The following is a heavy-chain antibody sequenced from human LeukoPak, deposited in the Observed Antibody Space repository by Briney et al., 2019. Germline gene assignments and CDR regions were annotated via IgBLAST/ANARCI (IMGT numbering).Heavy chain of an antibody. CDR2: ISYDGSNK. D-gene: IGHD2-15*01. V-gene: IGHV3-30*04. CDR3: ARDAGYCSGGSCYHRFHFDY. CDR1: GFTFSSYA. J-gene: IGHJ4*02. Sequence: GGSLRLSCAASGFTFSSYAMHWVRQAPGKGLEWVAVISYDGSNKYYADSVKGRFTISRDNSKNTLYLQMNSLRAEDTAVYYCARDAGYCSGGSCYHRFHFDYWGQGTLVTVSS.